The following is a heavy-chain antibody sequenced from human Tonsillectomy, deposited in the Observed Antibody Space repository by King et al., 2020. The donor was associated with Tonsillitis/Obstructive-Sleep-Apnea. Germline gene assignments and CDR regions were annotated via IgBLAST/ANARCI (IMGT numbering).Heavy chain of an antibody. J-gene: IGHJ4*02. D-gene: IGHD6-13*01. CDR3: AGWYRSWEPFFDY. CDR1: GYSFTTYW. Sequence: QLVQSGAEVKKPGESLKISCKGFGYSFTTYWIGWVRQMPGKGLEWMGIIYPGDSDTRYSPSFQGQVTLSADKSISTAYLQWSSLKDSDTAMFYCAGWYRSWEPFFDYWGQGTLVTVSS. V-gene: IGHV5-51*03. CDR2: IYPGDSDT.